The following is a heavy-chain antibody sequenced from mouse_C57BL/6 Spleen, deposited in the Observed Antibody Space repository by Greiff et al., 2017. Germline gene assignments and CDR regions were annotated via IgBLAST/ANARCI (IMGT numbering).Heavy chain of an antibody. D-gene: IGHD1-1*01. CDR1: GYAFSSYW. V-gene: IGHV1-80*01. CDR3: AGGTTVVEGCY. Sequence: VQLQQSGAELVKPGASVKISCKASGYAFSSYWMNWVKQRPGKGLEWIGQIYPGDGDTNYNGKFKGKATLTTDKSSSTAYMQLSSLTSEDAAVYFCAGGTTVVEGCYWGQGTTLTVSS. CDR2: IYPGDGDT. J-gene: IGHJ2*01.